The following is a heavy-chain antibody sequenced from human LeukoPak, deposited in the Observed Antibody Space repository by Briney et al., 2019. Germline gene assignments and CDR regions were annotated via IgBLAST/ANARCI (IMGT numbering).Heavy chain of an antibody. CDR2: IYYSGST. CDR3: ARITRIAAAGPINWFDP. V-gene: IGHV4-31*03. Sequence: SQTLSLTCTVSGSSISSGGYYWSWIRQHPGKGLEWTGYIYYSGSTYYNPSLKSRVTISVDTSKNQFSLKLSSVTAADTAVYYCARITRIAAAGPINWFDPWGQGTLVTVSS. D-gene: IGHD6-13*01. CDR1: GSSISSGGYY. J-gene: IGHJ5*02.